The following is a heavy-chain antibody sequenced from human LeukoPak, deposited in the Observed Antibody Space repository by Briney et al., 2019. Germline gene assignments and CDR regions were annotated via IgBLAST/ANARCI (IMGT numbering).Heavy chain of an antibody. D-gene: IGHD1-26*01. J-gene: IGHJ5*02. V-gene: IGHV1-2*02. CDR1: GYTFTGYY. Sequence: VASVKVSCKASGYTFTGYYMHWVRQAPGQGLEWMGWINPNSGGTNYAQKFQGRVTMTRDTSISTAHMELSRLRSDDTAVYYCARWWERFTTYWFDPWGQGTLVTISS. CDR2: INPNSGGT. CDR3: ARWWERFTTYWFDP.